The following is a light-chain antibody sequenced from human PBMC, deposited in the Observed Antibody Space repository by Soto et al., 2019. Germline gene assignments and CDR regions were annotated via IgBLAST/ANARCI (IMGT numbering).Light chain of an antibody. V-gene: IGLV3-1*01. CDR1: KLGARY. CDR2: QDS. CDR3: QAWDST. Sequence: SYELTQPPSVSVSPGQTASITCSGDKLGARYACWYQQKPGQSPVLVIYQDSKRPSGIPERISGSRSGNTATLTISGTQAMDEADYYCQAWDSTFGGGTKLTVL. J-gene: IGLJ2*01.